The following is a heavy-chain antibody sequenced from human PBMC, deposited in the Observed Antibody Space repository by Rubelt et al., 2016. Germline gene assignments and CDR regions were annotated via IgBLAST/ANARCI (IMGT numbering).Heavy chain of an antibody. V-gene: IGHV5-10-1*01. J-gene: IGHJ4*02. Sequence: MGRIDPSDSYTNYSPSFQGHVTISADKSISTAYLQWSSLKASDTAMYYCARQEYSSSPVFYWGQGTLVTVSS. CDR3: ARQEYSSSPVFY. CDR2: IDPSDSYT. D-gene: IGHD6-6*01.